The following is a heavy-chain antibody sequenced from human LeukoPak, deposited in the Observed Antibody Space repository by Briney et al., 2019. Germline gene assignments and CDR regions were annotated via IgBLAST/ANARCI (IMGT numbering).Heavy chain of an antibody. D-gene: IGHD3-22*01. CDR2: ISAYNGNT. Sequence: GASVKVSCKASGYTFTSYGISWVRQAPGQGLEWMGWISAYNGNTNYAQKLQGRVTMTTDTSTSTAYMELRSLRSDDTAVYYCARDHTPDSSGDFDPWGKGTLVTVSS. V-gene: IGHV1-18*01. J-gene: IGHJ5*02. CDR3: ARDHTPDSSGDFDP. CDR1: GYTFTSYG.